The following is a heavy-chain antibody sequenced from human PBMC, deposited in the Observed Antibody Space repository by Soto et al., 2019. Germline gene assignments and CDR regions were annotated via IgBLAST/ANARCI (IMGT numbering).Heavy chain of an antibody. CDR2: IKQDGSEN. CDR1: GFTFSNYW. CDR3: ARGRLGTTVTHFDY. J-gene: IGHJ4*02. D-gene: IGHD4-17*01. V-gene: IGHV3-7*01. Sequence: EVQLVESGGGLVQPGGSLRLSCAASGFTFSNYWMSWVRQAPGKGLEWVANIKQDGSENYYVDSVKGRFTISRDNAKNSLYLQMNSLRAEDTAVYYCARGRLGTTVTHFDYWGQGTLVTVSS.